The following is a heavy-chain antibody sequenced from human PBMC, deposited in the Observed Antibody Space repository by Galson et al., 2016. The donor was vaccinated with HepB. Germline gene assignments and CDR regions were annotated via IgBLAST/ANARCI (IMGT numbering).Heavy chain of an antibody. CDR3: TRWTTSCQGMISSSCRPPPFDY. Sequence: SLRLSCAASGFIFSGSAMHWVRQASGKGLEWVGRIRTKAKNYATAYAASVTGRFIVPRDDSDNTSYLHMNSLKIKDTAVYYCTRWTTSCQGMISSSCRPPPFDYWGQGTLVTVSS. CDR1: GFIFSGSA. V-gene: IGHV3-73*01. D-gene: IGHD6-13*01. J-gene: IGHJ4*02. CDR2: IRTKAKNYAT.